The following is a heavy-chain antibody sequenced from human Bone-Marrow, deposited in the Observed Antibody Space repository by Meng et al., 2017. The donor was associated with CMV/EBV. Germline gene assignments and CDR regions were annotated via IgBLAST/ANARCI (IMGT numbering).Heavy chain of an antibody. J-gene: IGHJ6*02. D-gene: IGHD2-2*01. V-gene: IGHV3-21*01. CDR1: GFTFSSYS. CDR2: ISSSSSYI. Sequence: GESLKISCAASGFTFSSYSMNWVRQAPGKGLEWVSSISSSSSYIYYADSVKGRFTISRDNAKNSLYLQMNSLRAEDTAVYYCARVVAVPAATNYYYYGMDVWGQGTTVTVSS. CDR3: ARVVAVPAATNYYYYGMDV.